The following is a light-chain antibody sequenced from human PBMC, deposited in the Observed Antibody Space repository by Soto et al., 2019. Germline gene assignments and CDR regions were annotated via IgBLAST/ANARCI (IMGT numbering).Light chain of an antibody. V-gene: IGKV1-27*01. Sequence: DIQMTQSPPSLSASVGDRVTITCRASQDIEGFVAWYQQKPGTAPKLLVCGTSTLQSGVPSRFSGSGWGTDFILTISSLQPEDVATYYCQKYDKAPWEFGQGTKV. CDR1: QDIEGF. CDR2: GTS. CDR3: QKYDKAPWE. J-gene: IGKJ1*01.